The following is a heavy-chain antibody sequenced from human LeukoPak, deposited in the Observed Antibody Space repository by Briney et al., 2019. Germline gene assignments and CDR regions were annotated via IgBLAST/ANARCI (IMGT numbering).Heavy chain of an antibody. CDR1: GFTFSSYS. V-gene: IGHV3-48*04. CDR3: ARDRATMVRGSAFDI. Sequence: GGSLRLSCAASGFTFSSYSMNWVRQAPGKGLEWVSYISSSSSTIYYADSVKGRFTISRDNAKNSLYLQMNSLRAEDTAVYYCARDRATMVRGSAFDIWGQGTMVTVSS. J-gene: IGHJ3*02. CDR2: ISSSSSTI. D-gene: IGHD3-10*01.